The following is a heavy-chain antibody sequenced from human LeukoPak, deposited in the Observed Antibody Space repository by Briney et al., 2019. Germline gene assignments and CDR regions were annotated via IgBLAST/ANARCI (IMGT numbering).Heavy chain of an antibody. V-gene: IGHV2-70*01. CDR1: GFSLSTSGMC. Sequence: SGPALVKPTQTLTLTCTFSGFSLSTSGMCVSWIRQPPGKALEWLALIDWDDDKYYSTSLKTRLTLSKDTSKNQVVLTMTNMDPVDTATYYCARVPYSSSWYSFDYWGQGTLVTVSS. CDR3: ARVPYSSSWYSFDY. D-gene: IGHD6-13*01. J-gene: IGHJ4*02. CDR2: IDWDDDK.